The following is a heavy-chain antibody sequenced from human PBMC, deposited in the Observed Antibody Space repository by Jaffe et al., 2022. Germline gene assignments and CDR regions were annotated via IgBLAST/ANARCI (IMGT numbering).Heavy chain of an antibody. CDR2: INPSGGST. CDR1: GYTFTSYY. Sequence: QVQLVQSGAEVKKPGASVKVSCKASGYTFTSYYMHWVRQAPGQGLEWMGIINPSGGSTSYAQKFQGRVTMTRDTSTSTVYMELSSLRSEDTAVYYCAGTLPYYYDSSGYYYGYFQHWGQGTLVTVSS. J-gene: IGHJ1*01. V-gene: IGHV1-46*01. CDR3: AGTLPYYYDSSGYYYGYFQH. D-gene: IGHD3-22*01.